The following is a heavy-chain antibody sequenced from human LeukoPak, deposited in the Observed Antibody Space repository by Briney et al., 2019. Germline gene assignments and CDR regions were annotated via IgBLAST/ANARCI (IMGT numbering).Heavy chain of an antibody. Sequence: SETLSLTCAVYGGSFSGYYWSWIRQPPWKGLEWIGEINHSGGTNYNPSLKSRVTISVDTSKNQFSLKLSSVTAADTAVYYCARVDGSGSFHYYYYYGMDVWGKGTTVTVSS. V-gene: IGHV4-34*01. J-gene: IGHJ6*04. CDR1: GGSFSGYY. D-gene: IGHD3-10*01. CDR3: ARVDGSGSFHYYYYYGMDV. CDR2: INHSGGT.